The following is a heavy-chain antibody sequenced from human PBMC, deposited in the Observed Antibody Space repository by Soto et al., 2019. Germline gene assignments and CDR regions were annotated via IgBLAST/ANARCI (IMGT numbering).Heavy chain of an antibody. CDR1: GGTFSSYA. V-gene: IGHV1-69*12. J-gene: IGHJ6*02. D-gene: IGHD5-12*01. CDR2: IIPIFGTA. CDR3: ARDKVRVRLGGNFYSGMDV. Sequence: QVQLVQSGAEVMQPGSSVRVSCKASGGTFSSYAISWVRQAPGQGLEWMGGIIPIFGTADYAQKFQGRVTITADQSTTTAYMELSSLRSEDTAVYFCARDKVRVRLGGNFYSGMDVWGQGTTVTVSS.